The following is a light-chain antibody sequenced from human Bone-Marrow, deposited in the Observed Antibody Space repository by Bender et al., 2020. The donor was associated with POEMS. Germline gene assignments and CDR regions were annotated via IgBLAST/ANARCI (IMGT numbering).Light chain of an antibody. J-gene: IGLJ1*01. V-gene: IGLV2-14*02. Sequence: QSALTQPASVSGSPGQSITISCNGTRSDVGSYNLVSWYQQHPGRAPRLMIYDVTSRPSGVSNRFSGSRSGNTASLTISGLQAEDEADYYCSSYTTSSTTYVFGTGTKVTVL. CDR3: SSYTTSSTTYV. CDR2: DVT. CDR1: RSDVGSYNL.